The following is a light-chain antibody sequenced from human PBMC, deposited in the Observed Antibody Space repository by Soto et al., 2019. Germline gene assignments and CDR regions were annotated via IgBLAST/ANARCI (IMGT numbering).Light chain of an antibody. Sequence: QSALTQPASVSGSPGQSITISCTGTSSDIGAYNFVSWYQQHPGKAPKLMLYDVNSRPSGVSSRFSGSKSGNTASLTISGLQAEEEADYYCTSWTTSTTMVFGGGTKLTVL. CDR3: TSWTTSTTMV. J-gene: IGLJ2*01. V-gene: IGLV2-14*03. CDR1: SSDIGAYNF. CDR2: DVN.